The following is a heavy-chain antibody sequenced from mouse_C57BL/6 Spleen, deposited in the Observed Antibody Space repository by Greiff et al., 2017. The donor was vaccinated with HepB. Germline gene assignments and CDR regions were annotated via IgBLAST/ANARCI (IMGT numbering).Heavy chain of an antibody. CDR3: ARWGSYYDYSYAMDY. J-gene: IGHJ4*01. V-gene: IGHV1-59*01. CDR1: GYTFTSYW. D-gene: IGHD2-4*01. CDR2: IDPSDSYT. Sequence: QVQLQQPGAELVRPGTSVKLSCKASGYTFTSYWMHWVKQRPGQGLEWIGVIDPSDSYTNYNQKFKGKATLTVDTSSSTAYMQLSSLTSEDSAVYYCARWGSYYDYSYAMDYWGQGTSVTVSS.